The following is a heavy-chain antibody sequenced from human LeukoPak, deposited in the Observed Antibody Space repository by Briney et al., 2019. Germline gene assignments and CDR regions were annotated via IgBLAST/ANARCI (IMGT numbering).Heavy chain of an antibody. CDR3: AAAMVRGVNVDY. V-gene: IGHV4-61*05. CDR1: GGSISSSSYY. J-gene: IGHJ4*02. D-gene: IGHD3-10*01. Sequence: SQTLSLTCTVSGGSISSSSYYWGWIRQPPGKGLEWIGYIYYSGSTNYNPSLKSRVTISVDTSKNQFSLKLSSVTAADTAVYYCAAAMVRGVNVDYWGQGTLVTVSS. CDR2: IYYSGST.